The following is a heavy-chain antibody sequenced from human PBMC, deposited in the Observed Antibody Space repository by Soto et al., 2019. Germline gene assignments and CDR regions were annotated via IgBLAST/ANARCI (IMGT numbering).Heavy chain of an antibody. J-gene: IGHJ3*02. CDR1: GYTFTSYY. CDR3: ASPPVGAVAGNEGAFDI. CDR2: INPSGGST. Sequence: ASVRVSCKASGYTFTSYYMHWVRQAPGQGLEWMGIINPSGGSTSYAQKFQGRVTMTRDTSTSTVYMELSSLRSEDTAVYYCASPPVGAVAGNEGAFDIWGQGTMVTVSS. D-gene: IGHD6-19*01. V-gene: IGHV1-46*01.